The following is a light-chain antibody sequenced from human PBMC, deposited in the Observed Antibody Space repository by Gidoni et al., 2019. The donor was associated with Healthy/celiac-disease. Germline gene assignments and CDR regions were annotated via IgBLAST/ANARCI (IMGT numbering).Light chain of an antibody. Sequence: QSVLTQPPSASGTPGQRVTISCSGSSSNIGSNYVDWYQHLPGTAPKRRIYRNNQRPSGVPDRFSGSKSGTSASLAISGLRSEDEADYYCAAWDDSLSGVVFGGGTKLTVL. CDR3: AAWDDSLSGVV. V-gene: IGLV1-47*01. CDR2: RNN. CDR1: SSNIGSNY. J-gene: IGLJ2*01.